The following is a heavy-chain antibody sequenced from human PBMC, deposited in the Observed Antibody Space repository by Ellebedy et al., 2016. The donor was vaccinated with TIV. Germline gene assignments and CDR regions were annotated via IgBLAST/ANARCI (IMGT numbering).Heavy chain of an antibody. D-gene: IGHD3-10*01. Sequence: GESLKISCAPSGFTFSSYSMNWVRLGPGKGLEWVSSISSRSGYIYYADSVKGRFTISRDNTKNSLSLKMNSLRAEDTAVYYCAREVRGSASFDIWGQGTIVTVSS. CDR3: AREVRGSASFDI. J-gene: IGHJ3*02. V-gene: IGHV3-21*01. CDR1: GFTFSSYS. CDR2: ISSRSGYI.